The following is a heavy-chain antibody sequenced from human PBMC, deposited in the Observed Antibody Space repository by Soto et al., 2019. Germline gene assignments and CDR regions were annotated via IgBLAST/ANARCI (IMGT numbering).Heavy chain of an antibody. J-gene: IGHJ6*03. D-gene: IGHD3-3*01. CDR2: IYHSGST. Sequence: PSETLSLTCAVSSGSISSSNWWSWVRQPPGKGLEWIGEIYHSGSTNYNPSLKSRVTISVDKSKNQFSLKLSSVTAADTAMYYCARELASTITIFGVVYYYYYMDVWGKGTTVTVSS. CDR1: SGSISSSNW. CDR3: ARELASTITIFGVVYYYYYMDV. V-gene: IGHV4-4*02.